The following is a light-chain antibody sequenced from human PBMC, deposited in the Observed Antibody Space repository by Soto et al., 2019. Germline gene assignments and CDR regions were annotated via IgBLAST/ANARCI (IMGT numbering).Light chain of an antibody. J-gene: IGLJ2*01. CDR3: QSYDSGLSGHVV. Sequence: QSVLTRPPSVSGAPGQKVTISCTGSSSNIGAGYDVQWYQQLPRTAPKLLIYGNTNRPSGVPDRFSGSKSATSASLAITGLQAEDEADYYCQSYDSGLSGHVVFGGGTKLTVL. CDR2: GNT. CDR1: SSNIGAGYD. V-gene: IGLV1-40*01.